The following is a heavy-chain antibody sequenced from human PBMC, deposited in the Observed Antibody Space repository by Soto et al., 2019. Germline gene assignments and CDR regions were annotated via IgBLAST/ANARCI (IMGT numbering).Heavy chain of an antibody. CDR3: ARVPGP. CDR2: IYHSGST. CDR1: GGSIRSGGYS. J-gene: IGHJ5*02. Sequence: QLQLQESGSGLVKPSQTLSPTCAVAGGSIRSGGYSWSWIRQPPGKGLEWIGYIYHSGSTYYNPSLKSRVTISVYRAKNLFSRKLSSVTAAGTAVYYCARVPGPWGQGSLVTVSS. V-gene: IGHV4-30-2*01.